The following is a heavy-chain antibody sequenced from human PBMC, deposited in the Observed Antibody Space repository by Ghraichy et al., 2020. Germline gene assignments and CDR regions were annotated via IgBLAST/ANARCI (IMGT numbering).Heavy chain of an antibody. D-gene: IGHD1-14*01. CDR2: ISSSSSTI. J-gene: IGHJ6*02. CDR3: ARDNPRYEGDYYYYYGMDV. V-gene: IGHV3-48*01. Sequence: GGSLRLSCAASGFTFSSYSMNWVRQAPGKGLEWVSYISSSSSTIYYADSVKGRFTISRDNAKNSLYLQMNSLRAEDTAVYYCARDNPRYEGDYYYYYGMDVWGQGTTVTVSS. CDR1: GFTFSSYS.